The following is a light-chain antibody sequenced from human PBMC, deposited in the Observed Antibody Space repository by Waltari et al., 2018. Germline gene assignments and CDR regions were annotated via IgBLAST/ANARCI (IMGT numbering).Light chain of an antibody. CDR2: KDR. V-gene: IGLV3-25*03. J-gene: IGLJ2*01. Sequence: SYELTQPPSVSVSPGQTARITCSGYALPQQYAYWYQQKPGQAPVLVIFKDRERPSGIPERFSGSSSGTTVTLTISGVQAEDEADYYCQSANSNGTFVVFGGGTKLSVL. CDR3: QSANSNGTFVV. CDR1: ALPQQY.